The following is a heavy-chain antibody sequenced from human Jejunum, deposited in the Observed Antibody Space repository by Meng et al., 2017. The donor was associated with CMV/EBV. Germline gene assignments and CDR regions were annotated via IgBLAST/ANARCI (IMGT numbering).Heavy chain of an antibody. CDR1: FAITRSA. J-gene: IGHJ4*02. D-gene: IGHD3-3*01. CDR2: IGGSGGRT. CDR3: AKREASTVFGVAFDY. Sequence: FAITRSAMSWVRQAPGKGPGWVSVIGGSGGRTEYAGFMKGRFTISRDDSKNTLYMEMNSLRAEDTAVYYCAKREASTVFGVAFDYWGQGTLVTVSS. V-gene: IGHV3-23*01.